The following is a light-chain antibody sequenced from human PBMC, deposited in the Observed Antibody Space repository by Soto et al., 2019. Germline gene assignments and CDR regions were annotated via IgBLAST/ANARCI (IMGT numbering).Light chain of an antibody. J-gene: IGLJ2*01. Sequence: QSALTQPASVSGSPGQSITISCTGTSSDVGGYNYVSWYQQHPGKAPKLMIYDVSNQPSGVSNRFSGSKSGNTASLNISGLQAEDEAEYYCSSYTSSSTLEVFGGGTKLTVL. V-gene: IGLV2-14*01. CDR1: SSDVGGYNY. CDR3: SSYTSSSTLEV. CDR2: DVS.